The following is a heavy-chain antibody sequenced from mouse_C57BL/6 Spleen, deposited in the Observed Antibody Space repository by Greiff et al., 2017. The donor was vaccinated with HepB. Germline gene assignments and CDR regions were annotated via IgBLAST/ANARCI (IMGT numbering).Heavy chain of an antibody. CDR1: GYTFTSYG. V-gene: IGHV1-81*01. D-gene: IGHD1-3*01. J-gene: IGHJ2*01. CDR3: ARRVLNSYFDY. Sequence: VKLMESGAELARPGASVNLSCKASGYTFTSYGISWVKQRTGQGLEWIGEIYPRSGNTYYNEKFKGKATLTADKSSSTAYMELRSLTSEDSAVYFCARRVLNSYFDYWGQGTTLTVSS. CDR2: IYPRSGNT.